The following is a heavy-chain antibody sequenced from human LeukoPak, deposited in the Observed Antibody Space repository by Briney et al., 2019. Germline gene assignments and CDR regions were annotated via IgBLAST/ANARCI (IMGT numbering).Heavy chain of an antibody. V-gene: IGHV4-38-2*02. CDR2: IYHSGST. J-gene: IGHJ6*03. Sequence: PSETLSLTCTVSGGSISTYYWGWTRQPPGKGLEWLGSIYHSGSTYYNPSLKSRVTISVDTSKNQFSLKLSSVTTADTAVYYCARAPFSMVRGVDYYYFYMDVWGKGTTVTVSS. CDR3: ARAPFSMVRGVDYYYFYMDV. D-gene: IGHD3-10*01. CDR1: GGSISTYY.